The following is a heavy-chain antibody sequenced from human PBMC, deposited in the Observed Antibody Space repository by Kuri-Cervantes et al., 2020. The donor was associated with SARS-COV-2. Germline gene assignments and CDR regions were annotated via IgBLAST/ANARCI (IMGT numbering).Heavy chain of an antibody. CDR1: GFTFSDYS. D-gene: IGHD6-6*01. CDR2: ISSSSNYI. Sequence: GESLKISCAASGFTFSDYSMNWVRQAPGKGLEWVSFISSSSNYIYYADSLKGRFTISRDNAKNSLYLQMNSPRAEDTAVYYCARDGSRYSTSSFSYYYYMDVWGKGTTVTVSS. J-gene: IGHJ6*03. CDR3: ARDGSRYSTSSFSYYYYMDV. V-gene: IGHV3-21*01.